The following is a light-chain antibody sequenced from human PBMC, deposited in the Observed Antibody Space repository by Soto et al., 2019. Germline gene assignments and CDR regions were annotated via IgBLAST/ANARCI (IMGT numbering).Light chain of an antibody. J-gene: IGKJ1*01. Sequence: EIVLTQSPGTLSLSPGERATLSCRASQSVNNNYLAWYQQKPGQAPRLLVYGASSRATGIPDRFSGGGSGTDFTLTINSLEPEDLAVYHYHQYGRSRTFGQGTKVEIK. CDR2: GAS. CDR1: QSVNNNY. V-gene: IGKV3-20*01. CDR3: HQYGRSRT.